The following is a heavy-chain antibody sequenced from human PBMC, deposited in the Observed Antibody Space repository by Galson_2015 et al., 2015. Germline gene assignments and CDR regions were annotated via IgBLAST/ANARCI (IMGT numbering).Heavy chain of an antibody. CDR1: GDSVSSNSAA. V-gene: IGHV6-1*01. D-gene: IGHD5-12*01. CDR3: ARDQNDIVATAGSRDYYYMDV. Sequence: CAISGDSVSSNSAAWNWIRQSPSRGLEWLGRTYYRSKWYNDYAVSVKSRITINPDTSKNQFSLQLNSVTPEDTAVYYCARDQNDIVATAGSRDYYYMDVWGKGTTVTVSS. J-gene: IGHJ6*03. CDR2: TYYRSKWYN.